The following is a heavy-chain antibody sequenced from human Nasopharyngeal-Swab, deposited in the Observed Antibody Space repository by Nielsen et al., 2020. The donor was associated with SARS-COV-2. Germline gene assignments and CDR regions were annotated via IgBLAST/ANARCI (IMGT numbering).Heavy chain of an antibody. CDR3: AKGPGYCSSTSCARKAYFDY. CDR2: ISGSGGST. V-gene: IGHV3-23*01. CDR1: GFTFSIYS. D-gene: IGHD2-2*03. J-gene: IGHJ4*02. Sequence: GGSLTLSCAASGFTFSIYSMSWVRQAPGKGLEWVSAISGSGGSTYYADSVKGRFTISRDNSKNTLYLQMNSLRAEDTAVYYCAKGPGYCSSTSCARKAYFDYWGQGTLVTVSS.